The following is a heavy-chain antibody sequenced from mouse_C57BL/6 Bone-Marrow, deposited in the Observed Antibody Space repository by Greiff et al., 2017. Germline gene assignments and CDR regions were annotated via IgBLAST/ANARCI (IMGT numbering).Heavy chain of an antibody. V-gene: IGHV1-15*01. J-gene: IGHJ3*01. CDR3: TRRGDGYDGAWFAY. D-gene: IGHD2-2*01. Sequence: VQLQQSGAELVRPGASVTLSCKASGYTFTDYEMHWVKQTPVHGLEWIGAIDPETGGTAYNQKFKGKAILTADKSSSTAYMELRSLTSEDSAVYYCTRRGDGYDGAWFAYWGQGTLVTVSA. CDR1: GYTFTDYE. CDR2: IDPETGGT.